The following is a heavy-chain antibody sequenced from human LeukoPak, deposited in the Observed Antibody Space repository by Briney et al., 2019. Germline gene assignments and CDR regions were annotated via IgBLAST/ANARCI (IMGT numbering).Heavy chain of an antibody. CDR2: IYYSGST. V-gene: IGHV4-59*01. D-gene: IGHD3-22*01. Sequence: SETLSLTCTVSGGSISSYYWSWIRQPPGKGLEWIGYIYYSGSTNYNPSLKSRVTISVDTSKNQFSLKLSSVTAADTAVYYCARAQSWYYYDSSGVDAFDIWGQGIMVTVSS. J-gene: IGHJ3*02. CDR3: ARAQSWYYYDSSGVDAFDI. CDR1: GGSISSYY.